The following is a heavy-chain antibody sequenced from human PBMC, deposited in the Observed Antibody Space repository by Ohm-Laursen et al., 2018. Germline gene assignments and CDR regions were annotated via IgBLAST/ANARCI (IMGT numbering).Heavy chain of an antibody. CDR2: INPSGGST. CDR3: AREPGRAAAGGYGDYAGDY. V-gene: IGHV1-46*01. Sequence: ASSVKVSCKASGYTFTSYYMHWVRQAPGQGLEWMGIINPSGGSTSYAQKFQGRVTMTRDTSTSTVYMELSSLRSEDTAVYYCAREPGRAAAGGYGDYAGDYWGQGTLVTVSS. D-gene: IGHD4-17*01. J-gene: IGHJ4*02. CDR1: GYTFTSYY.